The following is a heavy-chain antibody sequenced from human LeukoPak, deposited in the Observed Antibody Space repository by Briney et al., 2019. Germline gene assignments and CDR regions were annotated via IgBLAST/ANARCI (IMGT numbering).Heavy chain of an antibody. J-gene: IGHJ4*02. V-gene: IGHV4-4*09. Sequence: SETLSLTCTVPDGSISNSYWNWVRQPPGKGLEWIGYIYSSGSTNYNPSFKSRVTLSVDPSKNQFSLKLNSVTASDTAVYYCANSYDGKIVPFDNWGQGTLVNVSS. CDR1: DGSISNSY. CDR2: IYSSGST. D-gene: IGHD4-23*01. CDR3: ANSYDGKIVPFDN.